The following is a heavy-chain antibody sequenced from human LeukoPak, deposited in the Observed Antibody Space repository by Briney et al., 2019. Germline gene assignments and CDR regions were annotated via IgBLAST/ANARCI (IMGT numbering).Heavy chain of an antibody. J-gene: IGHJ6*02. Sequence: GGSLRLSCAASGFTFSSYGMHWVRQAPGKGLEWVAVISYDGSNKYYADSVKGRFTISRDNCKNTLYLQMNSLRAEDTAVYYCAKDGWGYCSSTSCYQVGRYYYYGMDVWGQGTTVTVSS. CDR1: GFTFSSYG. CDR2: ISYDGSNK. D-gene: IGHD2-2*01. CDR3: AKDGWGYCSSTSCYQVGRYYYYGMDV. V-gene: IGHV3-30*18.